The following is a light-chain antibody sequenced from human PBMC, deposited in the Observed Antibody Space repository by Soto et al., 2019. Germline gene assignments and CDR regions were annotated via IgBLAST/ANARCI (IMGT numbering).Light chain of an antibody. Sequence: DIVLTQSPGTLSLSAGERATLSCRASQSVSSNYLAWYQQKPGQAHRLLIYGASSRATGIPDRFSGSGSGTYFTLTITGLEPEESAVYYCQQSDRFPYTFGQGTKLEIK. J-gene: IGKJ2*01. V-gene: IGKV3-20*01. CDR3: QQSDRFPYT. CDR1: QSVSSNY. CDR2: GAS.